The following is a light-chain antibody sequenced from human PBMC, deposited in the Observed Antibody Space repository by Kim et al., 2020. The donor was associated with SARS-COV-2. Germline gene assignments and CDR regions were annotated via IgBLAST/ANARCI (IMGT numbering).Light chain of an antibody. CDR1: QDIRNY. J-gene: IGKJ4*01. CDR3: QHYDDFPPT. Sequence: DIQMTQSPSSLSASVGDRVTITCQASQDIRNYLNWYQQKPGTAPKLLIYDASNLEGGVPSRFSGGGYGTDFTLTISSLQPGDIATYYCQHYDDFPPTFGGGTKVDIK. CDR2: DAS. V-gene: IGKV1-33*01.